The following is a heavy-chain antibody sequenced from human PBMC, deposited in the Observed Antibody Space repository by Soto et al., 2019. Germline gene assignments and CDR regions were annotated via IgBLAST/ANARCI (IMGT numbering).Heavy chain of an antibody. CDR3: ARGSTDSYPGSRIFDF. D-gene: IGHD3-10*01. Sequence: GGSLRLSCAASGFAFSSNAMSWVCQAPGKGLEWVSVISGSGGSTYYADSVRGRFTMSRDNSKKTLYLQMNNLRVEDSALYYCARGSTDSYPGSRIFDFWGRGTLVTVSS. CDR1: GFAFSSNA. CDR2: ISGSGGST. J-gene: IGHJ4*02. V-gene: IGHV3-23*01.